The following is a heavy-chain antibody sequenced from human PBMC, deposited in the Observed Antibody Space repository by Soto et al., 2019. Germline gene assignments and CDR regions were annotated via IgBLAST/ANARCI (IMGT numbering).Heavy chain of an antibody. CDR1: GYTFTSYG. J-gene: IGHJ4*02. D-gene: IGHD5-12*01. CDR3: ARSSLGYSGYDYWSFDY. Sequence: GASVKVSCKASGYTFTSYGISWVRQAPGQGLEWMGWISAYNGNTNYAQKLQGRVTMTTDTSTSTAYMELRSLRSDDTAVYYCARSSLGYSGYDYWSFDYWGQGTLVTVSS. CDR2: ISAYNGNT. V-gene: IGHV1-18*04.